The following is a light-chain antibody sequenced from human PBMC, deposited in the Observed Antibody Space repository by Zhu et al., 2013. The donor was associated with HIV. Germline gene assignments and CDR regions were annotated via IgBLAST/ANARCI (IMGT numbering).Light chain of an antibody. CDR2: STS. J-gene: IGKJ2*01. CDR1: QNIDNY. CDR3: QQYYSTPYT. Sequence: DIQMTQSPSSLSASIGDRVTITCRASQNIDNYLNWYHQKPGKAPELLIYSTSSLHSGVPSTFSGSGSGTDFTLTISSLQAEDVAVYYCQQYYSTPYTFGQGTKLEIK. V-gene: IGKV1-39*01.